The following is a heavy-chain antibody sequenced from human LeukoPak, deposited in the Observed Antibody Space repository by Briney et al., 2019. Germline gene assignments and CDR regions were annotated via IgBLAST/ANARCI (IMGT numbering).Heavy chain of an antibody. D-gene: IGHD1-26*01. J-gene: IGHJ3*02. CDR3: ARWWELLLGDAFDI. Sequence: PGGSLRLSCAASGFTFSSYWMSWVRQAPGKELEWVANIKQDGSEKYYVDSVKGRSTISRDNAKNSLYLQMNSLRAEDTAVYYCARWWELLLGDAFDIWGQGTMVIVSS. V-gene: IGHV3-7*01. CDR1: GFTFSSYW. CDR2: IKQDGSEK.